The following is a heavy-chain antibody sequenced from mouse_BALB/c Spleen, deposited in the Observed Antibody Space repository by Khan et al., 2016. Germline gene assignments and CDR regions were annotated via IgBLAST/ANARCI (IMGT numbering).Heavy chain of an antibody. CDR3: ARSPYDYDVGFAY. Sequence: EVQLQESGAELVKPGASVKLSCTASGFNIKDTYMHWVKQRPEQGLEWIGRIDPANGNTKYDPKFPGKATITAETYSKSSYLQLSILTPEDTDGYYCARSPYDYDVGFAYWGQGTLVTVSA. CDR2: IDPANGNT. D-gene: IGHD2-4*01. V-gene: IGHV14-3*02. CDR1: GFNIKDTY. J-gene: IGHJ3*01.